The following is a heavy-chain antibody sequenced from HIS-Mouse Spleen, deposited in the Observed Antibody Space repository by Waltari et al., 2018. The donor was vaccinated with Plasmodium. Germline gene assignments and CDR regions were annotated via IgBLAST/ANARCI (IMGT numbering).Heavy chain of an antibody. CDR2: LDWDDDK. CDR1: GFSLSTSGMC. J-gene: IGHJ6*02. Sequence: QVTLRESGPALVKPTQTLTLTCTFSGFSLSTSGMCVRWIRQPPGKALEWLARLDWDDDKYYSTSLKTRLTISKDTSKNQVVLTMTNMDPVDTATYYCARTTYSSSSAKYYYYGMDVWGQGTTVTVSS. CDR3: ARTTYSSSSAKYYYYGMDV. V-gene: IGHV2-70*15. D-gene: IGHD6-6*01.